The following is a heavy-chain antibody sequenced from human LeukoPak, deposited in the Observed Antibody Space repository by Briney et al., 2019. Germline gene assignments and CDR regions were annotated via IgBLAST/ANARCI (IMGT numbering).Heavy chain of an antibody. CDR1: GFTFSSYS. D-gene: IGHD3-3*01. CDR3: ASVNDFWSGYFDY. CDR2: ISGSGGST. J-gene: IGHJ4*02. V-gene: IGHV3-23*01. Sequence: GGSLRLSCAASGFTFSSYSMNWVRQAPGKGLEWVSAISGSGGSTYYADSVKGRFTISRDNSKNTLYLQMNSLRAEDTAVYYCASVNDFWSGYFDYWGQGTLVTVSS.